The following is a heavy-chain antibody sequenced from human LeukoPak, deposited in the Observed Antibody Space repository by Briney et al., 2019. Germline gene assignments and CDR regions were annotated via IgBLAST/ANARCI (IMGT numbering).Heavy chain of an antibody. J-gene: IGHJ4*02. CDR1: GYTFSSYA. Sequence: GGSLTLFCTASGYTFSSYAMIWPRQATGKALEWLSAFCGSGGSTYYADSVKGRFTISRDNSKNTLYLQMNSLRAEDTAVYYCAKGSERSGYGAFKLIDYWGQGTLVTVSS. D-gene: IGHD3-3*01. V-gene: IGHV3-23*01. CDR2: FCGSGGST. CDR3: AKGSERSGYGAFKLIDY.